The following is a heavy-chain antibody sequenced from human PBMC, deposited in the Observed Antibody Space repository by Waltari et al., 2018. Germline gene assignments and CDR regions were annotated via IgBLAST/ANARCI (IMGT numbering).Heavy chain of an antibody. D-gene: IGHD6-13*01. CDR3: ARVSAAAGTRHAFDI. J-gene: IGHJ3*02. CDR1: GGAFSSYA. V-gene: IGHV1-69*12. Sequence: QVQLVQSGAEVTKPGSSVKVSCKASGGAFSSYAISWVRQAPGQGLEWMGGIIPIFGTANYAQKFQGRVTITADESTSTAYMELSSLRSEDTAVYYCARVSAAAGTRHAFDIWGQGTMVTVSS. CDR2: IIPIFGTA.